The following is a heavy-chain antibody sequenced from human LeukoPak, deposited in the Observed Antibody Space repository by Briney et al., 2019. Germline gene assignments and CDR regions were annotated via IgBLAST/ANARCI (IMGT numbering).Heavy chain of an antibody. CDR2: FKTKYHQV. J-gene: IGHJ4*02. V-gene: IGHV3-23*01. CDR1: GFTFSDYA. D-gene: IGHD6-19*01. Sequence: PGGSLRLSCVASGFTFSDYAMNWVRQAPGKGLEWVSTFKTKYHQVYYAESVRGRFTISRDNSKNTLYLQMNSLRAEDTAVYYCARDRSSGTDYWGQGTLVTVSS. CDR3: ARDRSSGTDY.